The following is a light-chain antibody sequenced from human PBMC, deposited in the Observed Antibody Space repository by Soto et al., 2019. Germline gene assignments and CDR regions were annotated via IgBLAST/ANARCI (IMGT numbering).Light chain of an antibody. CDR1: QNVSSW. CDR3: QQGNSFPFT. V-gene: IGKV1-12*01. CDR2: GAS. J-gene: IGKJ3*01. Sequence: DIQITQSPSSVSASVGDRVTVTCRASQNVSSWLAWYQQTPGKAPKLLIYGASTLQRGVPSRFSGSGSGTEFTLTVSSLQPEDFATDFCQQGNSFPFTFGPGT.